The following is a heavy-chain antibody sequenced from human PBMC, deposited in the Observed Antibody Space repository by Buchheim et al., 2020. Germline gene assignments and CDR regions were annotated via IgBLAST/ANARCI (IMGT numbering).Heavy chain of an antibody. CDR1: GFTFDDYT. CDR3: SKADYTSNWFDS. V-gene: IGHV3-9*01. D-gene: IGHD2-2*02. Sequence: EVQLVESGGGLVQPGRSLRLSCAASGFTFDDYTMHWVRQAPGKCLEWVSGISWGSGNIGYADSVKGRFTISRDNAKNSLYLVMHSLRPDDTALYYCSKADYTSNWFDSWGQGTL. J-gene: IGHJ5*01. CDR2: ISWGSGNI.